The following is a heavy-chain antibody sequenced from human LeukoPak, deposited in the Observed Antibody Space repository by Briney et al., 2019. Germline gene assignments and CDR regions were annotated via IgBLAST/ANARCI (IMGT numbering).Heavy chain of an antibody. Sequence: SETLSLTCTVSGGSIDIYYWSWIRQPPGKGLEWIGYIYYTGSTEYHPSLKSRVTISLDTSKNQCSLKQTSVTAADTAVYYCARVYQSAEYYFDYWGQGNLVSVSS. V-gene: IGHV4-59*01. J-gene: IGHJ4*02. D-gene: IGHD2-2*01. CDR3: ARVYQSAEYYFDY. CDR1: GGSIDIYY. CDR2: IYYTGST.